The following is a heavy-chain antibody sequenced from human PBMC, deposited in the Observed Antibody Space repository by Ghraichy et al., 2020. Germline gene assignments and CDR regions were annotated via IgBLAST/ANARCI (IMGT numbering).Heavy chain of an antibody. CDR2: ISSSGSTI. CDR1: RFTFSSYS. Sequence: GGSLRLSCAASRFTFSSYSMNWVRQAPGKGLEWVSYISSSGSTIYYADSVKGRFTISRDNAKNSLYLQMNSLRDEDTAVYYCARNYYDSSGYWSPTFDYWGQGTLVTVSS. CDR3: ARNYYDSSGYWSPTFDY. D-gene: IGHD3-22*01. V-gene: IGHV3-48*02. J-gene: IGHJ4*02.